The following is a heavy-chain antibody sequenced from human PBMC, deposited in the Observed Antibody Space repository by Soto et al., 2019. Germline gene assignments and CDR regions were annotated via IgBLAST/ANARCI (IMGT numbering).Heavy chain of an antibody. CDR2: ISAYNGNT. CDR1: GYSFATSR. V-gene: IGHV1-18*01. D-gene: IGHD3-22*01. Sequence: ASVKVSCKASGYSFATSRMSWVRQAPGQGLEWMGWISAYNGNTNNAQKLQGRVTMTTDTSTSTAYLELRSLRSDDTAVYYCARAGHYYDSSGYANWGQGTLVTVSS. J-gene: IGHJ4*02. CDR3: ARAGHYYDSSGYAN.